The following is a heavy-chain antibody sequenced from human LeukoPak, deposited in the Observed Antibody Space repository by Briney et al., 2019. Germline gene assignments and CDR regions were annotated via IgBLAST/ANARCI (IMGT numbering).Heavy chain of an antibody. V-gene: IGHV4-34*01. Sequence: SQTLSLTCAVYGGSFSGYYWRCIRQPPRTGVEGIGEINHRGGTNDNPSRKSRVTLSVDKSKNQFSLQLSSLAAADTAVYYCARARAAGGHSSGSCVGYFDYWGQGTLVTVSS. D-gene: IGHD6-19*01. J-gene: IGHJ4*02. CDR2: INHRGGT. CDR1: GGSFSGYY. CDR3: ARARAAGGHSSGSCVGYFDY.